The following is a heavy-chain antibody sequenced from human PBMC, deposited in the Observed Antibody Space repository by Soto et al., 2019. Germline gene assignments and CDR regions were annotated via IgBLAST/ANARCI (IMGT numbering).Heavy chain of an antibody. CDR1: GGTFNTYA. CDR3: AREVQVHTPAFVY. J-gene: IGHJ4*02. Sequence: QVQLVQSGAEMKKPGSSVKVSCQSSGGTFNTYAVNWVRQALGQGPEWMGDISPMFGAANYAPKFQGRVTITADESTGTSYMQLSSLTSEDTALYFCAREVQVHTPAFVYWGQGTLVTVSS. D-gene: IGHD3-10*01. V-gene: IGHV1-69*19. CDR2: ISPMFGAA.